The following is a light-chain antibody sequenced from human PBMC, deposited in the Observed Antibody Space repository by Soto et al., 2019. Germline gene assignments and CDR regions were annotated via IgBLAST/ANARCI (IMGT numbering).Light chain of an antibody. CDR1: SSDVGGYNY. Sequence: QSALTQPPSASGSPGQSVTISCTGTSSDVGGYNYVSWYQQHPGKAPKLMIYEVSKRPSGVPDRFSGSKSGNTASLTVSGLQAEDDADYYCNSYAGSNNWVFGVGTKLTVL. V-gene: IGLV2-8*01. CDR3: NSYAGSNNWV. CDR2: EVS. J-gene: IGLJ3*02.